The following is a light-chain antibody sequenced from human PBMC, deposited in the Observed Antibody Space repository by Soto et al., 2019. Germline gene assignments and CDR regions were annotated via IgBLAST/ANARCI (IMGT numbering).Light chain of an antibody. CDR3: QQYNNWPLLT. J-gene: IGKJ4*01. CDR1: QSISTY. Sequence: IVMTQSPATLSVSPGERATLSCRASQSISTYLAWYQQKPGQAPRLLIFGASTRATGIPARFIGSGSGSEFTLTISSLQSEDFAVYSCQQYNNWPLLTFGGGTKVEIK. V-gene: IGKV3-15*01. CDR2: GAS.